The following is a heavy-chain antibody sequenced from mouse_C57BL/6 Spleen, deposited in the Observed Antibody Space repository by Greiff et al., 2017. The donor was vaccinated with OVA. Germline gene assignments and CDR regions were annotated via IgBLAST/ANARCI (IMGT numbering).Heavy chain of an antibody. V-gene: IGHV1-52*01. Sequence: QVQLQQPGAELVRPGSSVKLSCKASGYTFTSYWMHWVKQRPIQGLEWIGNIDPSASETHYNQQFKDKATLTVDTSSSNAYMQLSSLTSEGSAVSFCASWSWPFAYWGQGTTLTVSS. J-gene: IGHJ2*01. CDR1: GYTFTSYW. CDR2: IDPSASET. CDR3: ASWSWPFAY.